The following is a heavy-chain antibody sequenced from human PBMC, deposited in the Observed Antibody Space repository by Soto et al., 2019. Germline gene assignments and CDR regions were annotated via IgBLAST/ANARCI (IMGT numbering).Heavy chain of an antibody. V-gene: IGHV4-30-4*01. D-gene: IGHD3-9*01. CDR3: AREIMNYDILTGYFNWFDP. Sequence: PSETLSLTCTVSGGSISSGDYYWSWIRQPPGKGLEWIGYIYYSGSTYYNPSLKSRVTISVDTSKNQFSLKLSSVTAADTAVYYCAREIMNYDILTGYFNWFDPWGQGTLVTVSS. CDR1: GGSISSGDYY. J-gene: IGHJ5*02. CDR2: IYYSGST.